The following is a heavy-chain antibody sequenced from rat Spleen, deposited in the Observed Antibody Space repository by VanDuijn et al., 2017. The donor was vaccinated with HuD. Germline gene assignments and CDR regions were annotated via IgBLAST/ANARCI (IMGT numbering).Heavy chain of an antibody. V-gene: IGHV5-25*01. J-gene: IGHJ1*01. CDR1: GFTFSNYD. CDR3: AREDYYNGNWYFDF. Sequence: EVQLVESGGGLVQPGRSLKLSCAASGFTFSNYDMAWVRQAPTKGLEWVASIVTSGGTTYYRDSVKGRFTVSRDNAKSSLYLQMNSLKSEDTATYYCAREDYYNGNWYFDFWGPGTMVTVSS. CDR2: IVTSGGTT. D-gene: IGHD1-1*01.